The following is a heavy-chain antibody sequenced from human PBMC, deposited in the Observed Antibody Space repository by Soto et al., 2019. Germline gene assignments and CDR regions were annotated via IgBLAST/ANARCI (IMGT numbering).Heavy chain of an antibody. V-gene: IGHV4-59*11. D-gene: IGHD2-2*01. CDR1: GGSMSRHF. J-gene: IGHJ4*02. CDR2: IFHSGSP. CDR3: ARYSSDSCHPAYCFDY. Sequence: NPSETLSLTCTVSGGSMSRHFWSWIRQPPGKRLEWVGFIFHSGSPSYNPSLKSRVTISVDTSKNQFSLRLTSVTAADTAVYYCARYSSDSCHPAYCFDYWGQGALVTVSS.